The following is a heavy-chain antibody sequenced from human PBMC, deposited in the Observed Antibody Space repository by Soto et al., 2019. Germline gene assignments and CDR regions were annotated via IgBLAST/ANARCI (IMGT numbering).Heavy chain of an antibody. CDR2: IIPRLGTV. Sequence: QVQLVQSGAEVKEPGSSVKVSCKASGGTLSTHTISWVRQAPGQGLEWMGRIIPRLGTVNYAQKFQGRVTIIADKSTSTASWELSSLRYEDTAVYYGARAGGRRGDYSFDFDCWGQGTLVTVSS. CDR1: GGTLSTHT. V-gene: IGHV1-69*08. J-gene: IGHJ4*02. D-gene: IGHD2-15*01. CDR3: ARAGGRRGDYSFDFDC.